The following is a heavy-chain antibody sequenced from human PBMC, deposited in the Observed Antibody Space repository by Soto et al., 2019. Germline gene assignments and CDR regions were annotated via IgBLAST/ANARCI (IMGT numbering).Heavy chain of an antibody. CDR2: ISSSGSTI. CDR3: AGEYFDWLPKADYYYGMDV. V-gene: IGHV3-11*01. CDR1: GFTFSDYY. J-gene: IGHJ6*02. Sequence: SLRLSCAASGFTFSDYYMSWIRQAPGKGLEWVSYISSSGSTIYYADSVKGRFTISRDNAKNSLYLQMNSLRAEDTAVYYCAGEYFDWLPKADYYYGMDVWGQGTTVTVSS. D-gene: IGHD3-9*01.